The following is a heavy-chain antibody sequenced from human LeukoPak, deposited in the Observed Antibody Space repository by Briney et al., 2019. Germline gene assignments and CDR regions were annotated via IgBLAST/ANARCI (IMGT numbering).Heavy chain of an antibody. J-gene: IGHJ4*02. CDR1: GGSFSGYY. V-gene: IGHV4-34*01. CDR2: INHSGST. Sequence: SETLSLTCVVYGGSFSGYYWSWIRQPPGKGLEWIGEINHSGSTNYNPSLKSRVTISVDTSKNQFSLKLTSVTAADTAVYYCARHLGITTFDYWGQGTLVTVSS. CDR3: ARHLGITTFDY. D-gene: IGHD7-27*01.